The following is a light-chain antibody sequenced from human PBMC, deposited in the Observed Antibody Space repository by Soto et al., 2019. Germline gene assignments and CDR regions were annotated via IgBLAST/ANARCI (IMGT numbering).Light chain of an antibody. V-gene: IGLV2-8*01. CDR3: NSYAGGNPVV. CDR1: TSDVGGYEY. CDR2: EVN. J-gene: IGLJ1*01. Sequence: QSVLTQPPSASGTLGQSVTISCTGTTSDVGGYEYVSWYQQHPGKAPKVLLYEVNKRPSGVPDRFSGSKSGNMASLTVSGLQAEDEAEYYCNSYAGGNPVVFGSGTKVTV.